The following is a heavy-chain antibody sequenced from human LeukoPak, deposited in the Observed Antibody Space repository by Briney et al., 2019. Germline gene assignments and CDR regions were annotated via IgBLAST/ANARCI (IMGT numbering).Heavy chain of an antibody. J-gene: IGHJ5*02. V-gene: IGHV3-30*04. CDR2: ISYDGSNK. CDR3: ARARNPYSSSWPPHP. D-gene: IGHD6-13*01. Sequence: PGRSLRLSCAASGFTFSSYAMHWVRQAPGKGLEWVAVISYDGSNKYYADSVKGRFTISRDNSKNTLYLQMNSLRAEDTAVYYCARARNPYSSSWPPHPWGQGTLVTVSS. CDR1: GFTFSSYA.